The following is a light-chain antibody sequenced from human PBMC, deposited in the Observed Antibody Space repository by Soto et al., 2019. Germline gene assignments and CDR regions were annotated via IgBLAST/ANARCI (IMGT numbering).Light chain of an antibody. CDR1: HIVPSEA. CDR2: GAF. V-gene: IGKV3-20*01. Sequence: IVLTQSPGTLSFSXGERVTLSCRASHIVPSEALAWYHQEPGQXPRLRXYGAFNRANGTPDRFSGSGSATDFTPSISRLEPGDFGVYFGHQYGKSPRTFGQGTKVDIK. J-gene: IGKJ1*01. CDR3: HQYGKSPRT.